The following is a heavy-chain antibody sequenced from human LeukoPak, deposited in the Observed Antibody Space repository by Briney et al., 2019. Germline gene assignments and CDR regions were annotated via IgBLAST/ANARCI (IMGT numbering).Heavy chain of an antibody. V-gene: IGHV4-38-2*02. CDR3: ARAGSSSGLFDY. Sequence: SETLPLTCTVSGYSISSGYYWGWIRQPPGKGLEWIGCIYHSGSTSYNPSLKSRVTISVDTSKNQFSLKLSSVTAADTAVYYCARAGSSSGLFDYWGQGTLVTVSS. J-gene: IGHJ4*02. CDR2: IYHSGST. CDR1: GYSISSGYY. D-gene: IGHD6-6*01.